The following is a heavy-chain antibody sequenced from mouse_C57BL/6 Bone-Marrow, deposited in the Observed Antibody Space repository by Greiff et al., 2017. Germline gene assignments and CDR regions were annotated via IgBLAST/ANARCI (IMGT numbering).Heavy chain of an antibody. J-gene: IGHJ4*01. CDR2: IHPSDSDT. V-gene: IGHV1-74*01. CDR3: AIIVLYYGNYGYAMDY. CDR1: GYTFTSYW. Sequence: QVQLKESGAELVKPGASVKVSCKASGYTFTSYWMHWVKQRPGQGLEWIGRIHPSDSDTNYNQKFKGKATLTVDKSSSTAYMQLSSLTSEDSAVYYCAIIVLYYGNYGYAMDYWGQGTSVTVSS. D-gene: IGHD2-1*01.